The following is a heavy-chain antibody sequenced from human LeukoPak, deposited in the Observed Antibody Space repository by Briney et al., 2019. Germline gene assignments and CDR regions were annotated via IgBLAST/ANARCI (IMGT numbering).Heavy chain of an antibody. CDR3: ARARLTTPTPYYFDY. V-gene: IGHV3-21*01. Sequence: GGSLRLSCAASGFTFSSYSMNWVRQAPGKGLEWVSSISSSSSYIYYADSVKGRFTISRDNAKNSLYLQMNSLRAEDTAVYYCARARLTTPTPYYFDYWGQGTLVTVSS. CDR2: ISSSSSYI. D-gene: IGHD3-3*01. J-gene: IGHJ4*02. CDR1: GFTFSSYS.